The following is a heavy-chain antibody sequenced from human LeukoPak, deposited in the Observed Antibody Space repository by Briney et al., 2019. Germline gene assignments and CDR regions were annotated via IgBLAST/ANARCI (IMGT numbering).Heavy chain of an antibody. V-gene: IGHV1-2*02. Sequence: GASVKVSRKASGYTFTGYYMHWVRQAPGQGLEWMGWINPNSGGTNYAQKFQGRVTMTRDTSISTAYMELSSLRSGDTAVYYCASYCSGGSCYPGNYYMDVWGKGTTVTVSS. CDR2: INPNSGGT. J-gene: IGHJ6*03. D-gene: IGHD2-15*01. CDR1: GYTFTGYY. CDR3: ASYCSGGSCYPGNYYMDV.